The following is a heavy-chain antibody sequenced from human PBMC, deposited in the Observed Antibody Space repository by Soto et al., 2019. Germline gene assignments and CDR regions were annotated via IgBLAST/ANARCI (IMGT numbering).Heavy chain of an antibody. D-gene: IGHD6-13*01. CDR1: GFSFSSSG. CDR2: ISSSSYTI. J-gene: IGHJ6*02. V-gene: IGHV3-48*02. CDR3: ARDRHGSSWTQRAYYYYAMDV. Sequence: PGGSLRLSCAASGFSFSSSGMNWVRQAPGKGLQWVSYISSSSYTITYADSVKGRFTVSRDNAKNSLFLQMNSLRENDTAVYYCARDRHGSSWTQRAYYYYAMDVWGLGTTVTVSS.